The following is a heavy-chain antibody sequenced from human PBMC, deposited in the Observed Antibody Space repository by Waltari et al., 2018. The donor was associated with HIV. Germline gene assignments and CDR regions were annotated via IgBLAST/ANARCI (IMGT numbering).Heavy chain of an antibody. CDR2: ISVFNAKT. CDR3: GRDLFPRLQLRSDWIDP. D-gene: IGHD1-1*01. J-gene: IGHJ5*02. Sequence: QVQLEQSGTEVKKPGASVKVSCRASGYTFNNYGITWVRQAPGQGLEWMGWISVFNAKTNYAQKFQGRVTMTADTATRTVYLELRSLKSDDTAVYFCGRDLFPRLQLRSDWIDPWGQGTLVIVSS. V-gene: IGHV1-18*01. CDR1: GYTFNNYG.